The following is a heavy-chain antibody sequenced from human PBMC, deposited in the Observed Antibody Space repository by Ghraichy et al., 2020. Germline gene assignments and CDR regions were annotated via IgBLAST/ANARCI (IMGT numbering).Heavy chain of an antibody. Sequence: SETLSLTCTVSGGSISSSSYYWGWIRQPPGKGLEWIGSIYYSGSTYYNPSLKSRVTISVDTSKNQFSLKLSSVTAADTAVYYCARDGAIAARPRIWFDPWGQGTLVTVSS. V-gene: IGHV4-39*07. CDR2: IYYSGST. J-gene: IGHJ5*02. D-gene: IGHD6-6*01. CDR3: ARDGAIAARPRIWFDP. CDR1: GGSISSSSYY.